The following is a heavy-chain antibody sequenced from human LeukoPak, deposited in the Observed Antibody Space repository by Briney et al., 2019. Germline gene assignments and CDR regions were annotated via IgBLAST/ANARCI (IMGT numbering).Heavy chain of an antibody. D-gene: IGHD2-2*01. CDR3: ARIVEGPPATVSNYYYMDV. Sequence: CYADSMKGRFTISRDNAKNSLYLQMDSLRAEDTAVYYGARIVEGPPATVSNYYYMDVWGQGTTVTVSS. V-gene: IGHV3-21*01. J-gene: IGHJ6*03.